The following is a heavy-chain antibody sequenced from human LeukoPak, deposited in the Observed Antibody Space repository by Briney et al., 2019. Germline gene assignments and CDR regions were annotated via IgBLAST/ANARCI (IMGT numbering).Heavy chain of an antibody. J-gene: IGHJ4*02. D-gene: IGHD5-12*01. CDR2: INPSGGST. CDR3: ARQGHSGYDLDY. CDR1: GYTFTSYY. Sequence: VASVKVSCKAAGYTFTSYYMHWVRQAPGQGLEWMGIINPSGGSTSYAQKFQGRVTMTRDTSTSTVYMELSSLRSEDTAVYYCARQGHSGYDLDYWGQGTLVTVSS. V-gene: IGHV1-46*01.